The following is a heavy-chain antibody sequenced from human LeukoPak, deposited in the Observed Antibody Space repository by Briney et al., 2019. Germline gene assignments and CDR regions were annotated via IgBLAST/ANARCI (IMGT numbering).Heavy chain of an antibody. Sequence: ASVKLSCKASGYTFTSYGISWVRQAPGQGLEWMGWISPYNANTNNVQNLQARVTMTTDTSTSTAYMELKSLRSDDTAVYYCARDRSGYEGGDNWGQGTLVTVSS. J-gene: IGHJ4*02. CDR3: ARDRSGYEGGDN. D-gene: IGHD5-12*01. V-gene: IGHV1-18*01. CDR1: GYTFTSYG. CDR2: ISPYNANT.